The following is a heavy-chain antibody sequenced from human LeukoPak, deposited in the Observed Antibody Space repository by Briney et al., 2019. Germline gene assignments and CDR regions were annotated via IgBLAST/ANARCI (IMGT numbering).Heavy chain of an antibody. J-gene: IGHJ4*02. Sequence: GGSLRLSCAASGFTFSSYWMSWVRQAPGKGLEWVANIKQDGSEKYYVDSVKGRFTISRDNAKNSLHLQMNSLRAEDTAVYYCARAQGGYSYGFDYWGQGTLVAVSS. D-gene: IGHD5-18*01. V-gene: IGHV3-7*01. CDR3: ARAQGGYSYGFDY. CDR1: GFTFSSYW. CDR2: IKQDGSEK.